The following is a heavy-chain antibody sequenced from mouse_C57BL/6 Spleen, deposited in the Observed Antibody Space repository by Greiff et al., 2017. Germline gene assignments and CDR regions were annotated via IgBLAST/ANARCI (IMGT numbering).Heavy chain of an antibody. J-gene: IGHJ4*01. Sequence: VQLQQSGPELVKPGASVKIPCKASGYTFTDYNMDWVKQSHGKSLEWIGDINPNNGGTIYNQKFKGKATLTVDKSSSTAYMELRSLTSEDTAVXYCARGDYYGSSYAMDYWGQGTSVTVSS. V-gene: IGHV1-18*01. CDR1: GYTFTDYN. CDR3: ARGDYYGSSYAMDY. D-gene: IGHD1-1*01. CDR2: INPNNGGT.